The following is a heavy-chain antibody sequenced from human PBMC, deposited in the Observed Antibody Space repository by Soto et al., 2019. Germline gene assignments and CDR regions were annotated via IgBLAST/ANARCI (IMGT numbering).Heavy chain of an antibody. Sequence: PVGSLRLSCAASGFNVAGKYMSWVRQAPGKGLERVSVIYSGGQIYYADSVKGRFTISIDNSKNTVNLDMNALRAEDTATYYCARINWSTRGSSSDTWGQGTLVTVSS. CDR3: ARINWSTRGSSSDT. CDR2: IYSGGQI. CDR1: GFNVAGKY. V-gene: IGHV3-53*01. D-gene: IGHD6-6*01. J-gene: IGHJ5*02.